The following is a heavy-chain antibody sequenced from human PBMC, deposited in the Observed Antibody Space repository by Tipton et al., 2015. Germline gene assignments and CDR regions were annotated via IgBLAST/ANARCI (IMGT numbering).Heavy chain of an antibody. D-gene: IGHD7-27*01. V-gene: IGHV4-4*07. CDR2: IYTSGST. J-gene: IGHJ4*02. CDR1: GDSISNYY. Sequence: LRLSCTVSGDSISNYYWSWIRQPAGKGLEWIGRIYTSGSTKYNPSLESRVTISVDTFENQFSLKLSSVTAADTAVYYCARDRPGANHFDYWGQGTLVTVSS. CDR3: ARDRPGANHFDY.